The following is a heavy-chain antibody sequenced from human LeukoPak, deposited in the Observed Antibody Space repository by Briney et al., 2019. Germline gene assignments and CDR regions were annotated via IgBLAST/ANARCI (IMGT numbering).Heavy chain of an antibody. Sequence: GGSLRLSCAASGFTFSSDAMRWVRQAPGKGLEWVSAISSSGGSTYYADSVRGRFIISRDSSKNMLYLQMNSLRVEDTAVYYCAKGGAQVGGQGTLVTVSS. CDR1: GFTFSSDA. CDR3: AKGGAQV. CDR2: ISSSGGST. D-gene: IGHD1-26*01. J-gene: IGHJ4*02. V-gene: IGHV3-23*01.